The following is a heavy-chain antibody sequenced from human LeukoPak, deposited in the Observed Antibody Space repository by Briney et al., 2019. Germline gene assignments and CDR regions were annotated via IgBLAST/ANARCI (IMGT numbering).Heavy chain of an antibody. Sequence: GASVKVSCKASGYTFTSYYMHWVRQAPGQGLEWMGIINPSGGSTSYAQKFQGRVTMTRDTSTSTVYMELSSLRSEDTAVYYCARETKLLFIVGASYFDYWGQGTLVTVSS. D-gene: IGHD1-26*01. V-gene: IGHV1-46*01. CDR1: GYTFTSYY. CDR3: ARETKLLFIVGASYFDY. J-gene: IGHJ4*02. CDR2: INPSGGST.